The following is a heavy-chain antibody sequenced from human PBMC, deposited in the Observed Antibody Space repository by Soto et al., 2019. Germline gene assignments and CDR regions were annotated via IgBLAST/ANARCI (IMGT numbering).Heavy chain of an antibody. Sequence: PGGSLRLSCAASGFTFSSYAMHWVRQAPGKGLGWVAVISYDGSDKYYADSVKGRFTISRDNSRNTLYLQMNSLRPEDTAVYYCARDPTALSGSIDYWGQGTLVTVSS. CDR1: GFTFSSYA. CDR3: ARDPTALSGSIDY. V-gene: IGHV3-30-3*01. D-gene: IGHD3-10*01. CDR2: ISYDGSDK. J-gene: IGHJ4*02.